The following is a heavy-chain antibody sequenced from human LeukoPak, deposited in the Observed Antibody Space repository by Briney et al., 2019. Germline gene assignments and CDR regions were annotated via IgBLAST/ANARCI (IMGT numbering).Heavy chain of an antibody. CDR1: GGSISSYY. J-gene: IGHJ4*02. Sequence: SETLSLTCTVSGGSISSYYWNWIRQPPGKGLEWIGYIYYSGSTNYNPSLKSRVTISVDTSKNQFSLKLSSVTAADTAVYYCARGVARSSKFHFSYYFDYWGQGTLVTVSS. D-gene: IGHD6-6*01. CDR3: ARGVARSSKFHFSYYFDY. CDR2: IYYSGST. V-gene: IGHV4-59*12.